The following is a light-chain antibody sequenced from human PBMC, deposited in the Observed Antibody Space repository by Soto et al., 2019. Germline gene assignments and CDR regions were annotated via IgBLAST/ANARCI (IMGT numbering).Light chain of an antibody. Sequence: DIPMPQSPSSLSASIVDRVTIGCQASQNITNNLSWYQQKPGKAPNLLIYHASKLAKGVTSRFSGSGSGTDFSFIITSLQREDLATYYCQQYYGLPPLTFGQGTRLEIK. CDR1: QNITNN. CDR2: HAS. J-gene: IGKJ5*01. CDR3: QQYYGLPPLT. V-gene: IGKV1-33*01.